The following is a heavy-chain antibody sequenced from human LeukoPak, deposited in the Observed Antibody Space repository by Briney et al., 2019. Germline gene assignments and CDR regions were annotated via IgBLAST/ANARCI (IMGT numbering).Heavy chain of an antibody. CDR3: VRDGKGPLSSQHFDY. CDR1: GFTFSTYW. V-gene: IGHV3-7*01. Sequence: QAGGSLRLSCAASGFTFSTYWMTWARQAPGKGLEWVANIKEDGSEKFFVDSVKGRFTISRDNAKNSLYLQMNSLRAEDTAVYYCVRDGKGPLSSQHFDYWGQGTLVTVSS. D-gene: IGHD1-26*01. CDR2: IKEDGSEK. J-gene: IGHJ4*02.